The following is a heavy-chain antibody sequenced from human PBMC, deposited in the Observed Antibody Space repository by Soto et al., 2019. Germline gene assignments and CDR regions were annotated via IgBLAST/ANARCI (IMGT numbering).Heavy chain of an antibody. D-gene: IGHD2-2*01. V-gene: IGHV3-23*01. CDR3: AAVPASYYFDY. Sequence: GGSLRLSCASSGFTFSSYAMSWVRQAPGKGLEWVSAISGSGGSTYYADSVKGRFTISRDNSKNTLYLQMNSLRAEDMAVYYCAAVPASYYFDYWGQGTLVTVSS. J-gene: IGHJ4*02. CDR2: ISGSGGST. CDR1: GFTFSSYA.